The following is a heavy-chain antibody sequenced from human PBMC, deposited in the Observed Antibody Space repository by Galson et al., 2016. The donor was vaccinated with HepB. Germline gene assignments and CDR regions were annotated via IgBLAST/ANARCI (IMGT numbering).Heavy chain of an antibody. J-gene: IGHJ4*02. D-gene: IGHD4-17*01. CDR3: AREAAPGDDYGLAY. Sequence: SVKVSCKASKYTFTVYYIHWVRQAPGQGLEWMGWISPNSGGTNYAQKFQGRVTMTRDTSTTTAYMELSSLRSDDTAVYYCAREAAPGDDYGLAYWGQGIPVPVSS. V-gene: IGHV1-2*02. CDR2: ISPNSGGT. CDR1: KYTFTVYY.